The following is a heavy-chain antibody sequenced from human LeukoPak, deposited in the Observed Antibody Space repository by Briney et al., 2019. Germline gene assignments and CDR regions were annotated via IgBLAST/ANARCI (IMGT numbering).Heavy chain of an antibody. D-gene: IGHD5-18*01. V-gene: IGHV4-34*01. CDR1: GGSFSGYY. CDR3: ARVRFYGYPFDY. J-gene: IGHJ4*02. CDR2: INHSGST. Sequence: SETLSLTCAVYGGSFSGYYWSWIRQPPGKGLEWIGEINHSGSTNYNPSLKSRVTISVDTSKNQFSLKLSSVTAADTAVYYCARVRFYGYPFDYWGQGTLVTVSS.